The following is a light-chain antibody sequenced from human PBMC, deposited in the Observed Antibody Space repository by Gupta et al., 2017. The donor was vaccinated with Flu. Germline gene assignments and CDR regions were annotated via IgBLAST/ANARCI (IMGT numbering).Light chain of an antibody. J-gene: IGKJ1*01. CDR2: TAS. Sequence: DIQMTQSPSTLSASVGDSVTITCRASQTVYSRVAWFQQKPRGSPKLLIHTASVLENGVPSRFRGGGYGTEFTLTINSLQPDDFATYFCQHYHTHRSFDRGTKVE. CDR1: QTVYSR. V-gene: IGKV1-5*03. CDR3: QHYHTHRS.